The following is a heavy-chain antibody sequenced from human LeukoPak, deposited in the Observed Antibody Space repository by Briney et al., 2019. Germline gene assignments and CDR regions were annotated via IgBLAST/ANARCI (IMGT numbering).Heavy chain of an antibody. V-gene: IGHV3-30-3*01. Sequence: GGSLRLSCAASGFTFSSYAMHWVRQAPGKGLEWVAVISYDGSNKYYADSVKGRFTISRDNSKNTLYLQMNSLGAEDTAVYYCARDPLSLYYFDYWGQGTLVTVSS. CDR3: ARDPLSLYYFDY. J-gene: IGHJ4*02. CDR1: GFTFSSYA. CDR2: ISYDGSNK.